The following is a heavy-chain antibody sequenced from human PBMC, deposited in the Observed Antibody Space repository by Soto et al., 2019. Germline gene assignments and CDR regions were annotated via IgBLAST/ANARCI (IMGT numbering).Heavy chain of an antibody. Sequence: PSETLSLXCTVSGCSISSSSYYWGWIRQPPGKGLEWIGYNSYSGITYYNPSLKSRVTISLDTSKNQFSLKLSSVTAADTAVYYCARGSSIAGLYYGMDVWGQGTTVTVSS. J-gene: IGHJ6*02. CDR1: GCSISSSSYY. V-gene: IGHV4-31*03. D-gene: IGHD6-6*01. CDR3: ARGSSIAGLYYGMDV. CDR2: NSYSGIT.